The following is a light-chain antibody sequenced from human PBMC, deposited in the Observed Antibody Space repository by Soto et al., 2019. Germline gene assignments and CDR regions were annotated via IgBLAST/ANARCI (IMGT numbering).Light chain of an antibody. CDR1: SSNIGSNT. V-gene: IGLV1-44*01. J-gene: IGLJ1*01. CDR3: AAWDDSLNGPV. Sequence: QSVLTQPPSASGTPGQRVTISCSGNSSNIGSNTVNWYQQLPGTAPKLLIHSNNQRPSGVPDRFSGSKSGTSASLAISGLQSEDEADYSCAAWDDSLNGPVFGNGTKVTVL. CDR2: SNN.